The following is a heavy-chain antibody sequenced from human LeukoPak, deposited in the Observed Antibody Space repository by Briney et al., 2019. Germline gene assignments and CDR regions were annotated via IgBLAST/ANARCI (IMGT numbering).Heavy chain of an antibody. CDR3: ASIYYDSSGYYSFAFDY. CDR1: GFTFSSYG. V-gene: IGHV3-30*02. Sequence: PGGSLRLSCAASGFTFSSYGMHWVRQAPGKGLEWVAFIRYDGSNKYYADSVKGRFTISRDNYKNTLYLQMNSLRAEDTAVYYCASIYYDSSGYYSFAFDYWGQGTLVTVSS. D-gene: IGHD3-22*01. CDR2: IRYDGSNK. J-gene: IGHJ4*02.